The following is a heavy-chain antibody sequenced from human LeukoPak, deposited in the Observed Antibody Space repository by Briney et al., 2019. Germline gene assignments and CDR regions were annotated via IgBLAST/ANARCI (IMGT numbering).Heavy chain of an antibody. CDR2: ISGSGGST. V-gene: IGHV3-23*01. D-gene: IGHD3-3*01. CDR3: AKDAARLATFGVVTGRAFDI. Sequence: GGSLRLSCAASGFTFSSYAMSWVRQAPGKGLEWVSAISGSGGSTYYADSVKGRFTISRDNSKNTLYLQMNSLRAEDTAVYYCAKDAARLATFGVVTGRAFDIWGQGTMVTVSS. J-gene: IGHJ3*02. CDR1: GFTFSSYA.